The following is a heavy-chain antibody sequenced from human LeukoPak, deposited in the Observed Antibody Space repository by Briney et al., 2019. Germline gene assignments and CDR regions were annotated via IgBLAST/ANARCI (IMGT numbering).Heavy chain of an antibody. D-gene: IGHD3-10*01. J-gene: IGHJ4*02. V-gene: IGHV3-74*01. CDR3: ASPSGSYYKLDYDY. Sequence: GGSLRLSCAASGFTFSSYRMHWVRQAPGKGLVWVSRINSDGSSTSYADSVKGRFTISRDNAKNTLYLQMNSLRAEDTAVYYCASPSGSYYKLDYDYWGRGTLVTVSS. CDR1: GFTFSSYR. CDR2: INSDGSST.